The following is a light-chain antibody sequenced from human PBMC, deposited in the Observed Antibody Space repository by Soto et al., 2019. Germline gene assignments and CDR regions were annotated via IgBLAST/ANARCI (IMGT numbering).Light chain of an antibody. J-gene: IGKJ1*01. CDR3: QQYNNWPPWT. V-gene: IGKV3-15*01. Sequence: EIVMTQSPATLSVSPGERATLSCRASQSVSSNLAWYQQKPGQAPRLLIYGASTRATGIPARFSGSGSGIEFTLTIGSLQSEDFAVYYCQQYNNWPPWTFGQGTKV. CDR1: QSVSSN. CDR2: GAS.